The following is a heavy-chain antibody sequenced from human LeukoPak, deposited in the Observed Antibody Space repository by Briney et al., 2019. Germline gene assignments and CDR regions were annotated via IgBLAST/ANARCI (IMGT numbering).Heavy chain of an antibody. D-gene: IGHD3-9*01. V-gene: IGHV4-61*01. CDR1: GDSISSGNYY. Sequence: SETLSLTCTFSGDSISSGNYYWSWIRQPPGKGLEWIGYIYYSGSTNYNPSLKSRVTISVKTSKNQFSLKLRSVTAADTAVYYCARVTGYTIEDYFDYWGQGTLVTVSS. CDR2: IYYSGST. CDR3: ARVTGYTIEDYFDY. J-gene: IGHJ4*02.